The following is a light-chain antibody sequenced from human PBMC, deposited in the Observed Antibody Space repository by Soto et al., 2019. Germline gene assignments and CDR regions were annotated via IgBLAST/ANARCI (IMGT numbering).Light chain of an antibody. J-gene: IGLJ2*01. CDR1: SSDVGNYDY. Sequence: QSVLIQPASVSGSPGQSITISCTGTSSDVGNYDYVSWYQQHPGKAPKLMIYEVSTRPSGVSIRFSGSKSGNAASLTISGLQAEDEADYYCTSHTTSSAVLFGGGTKLTVX. V-gene: IGLV2-14*03. CDR2: EVS. CDR3: TSHTTSSAVL.